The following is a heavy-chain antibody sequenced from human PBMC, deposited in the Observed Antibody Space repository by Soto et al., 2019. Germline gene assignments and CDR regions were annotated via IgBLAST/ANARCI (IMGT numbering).Heavy chain of an antibody. D-gene: IGHD6-6*01. V-gene: IGHV4-34*01. CDR3: ATFSSADY. CDR2: INHSGST. Sequence: QVQLQQWGAGLLKPSETLSLSGAVYGGSFSGYYWSWIRQPPGKGLEWIGEINHSGSTNYNPSLKSRVTISVDTSKNQFSLKLSSVTAADTAVYYCATFSSADYWGQRTLVTVSS. J-gene: IGHJ4*02. CDR1: GGSFSGYY.